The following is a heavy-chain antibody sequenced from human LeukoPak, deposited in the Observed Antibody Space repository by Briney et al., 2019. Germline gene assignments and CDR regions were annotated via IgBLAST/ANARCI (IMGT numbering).Heavy chain of an antibody. Sequence: ASVKVSCKASGYTFTGYYMHWVRQAPGQGLEWMGIINPSGGSTSYAQKFQGRVTMTRDTSTSTAYMELSSLRSEDTAVYYCARGGSYYYDSSGYSAPVAPGWFDPWGQGTLVTVSS. CDR2: INPSGGST. D-gene: IGHD3-22*01. J-gene: IGHJ5*02. V-gene: IGHV1-46*01. CDR1: GYTFTGYY. CDR3: ARGGSYYYDSSGYSAPVAPGWFDP.